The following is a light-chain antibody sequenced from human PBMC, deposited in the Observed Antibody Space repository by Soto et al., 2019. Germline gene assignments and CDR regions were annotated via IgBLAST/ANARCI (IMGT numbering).Light chain of an antibody. V-gene: IGKV3-20*01. Sequence: LLMQTPSTLSLYPGERATLSCRARQTVRNSHLDWYQQKPGQAPRLLMYGTSSRATGVPDRFSGSGSGTDFTLTISRLEPEDFAVYYCQQNDSSPTTFGEGTKLDIK. CDR3: QQNDSSPTT. J-gene: IGKJ4*01. CDR1: QTVRNSH. CDR2: GTS.